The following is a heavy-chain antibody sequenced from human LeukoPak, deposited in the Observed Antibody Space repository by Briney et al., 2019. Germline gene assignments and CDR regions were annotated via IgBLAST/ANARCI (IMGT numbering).Heavy chain of an antibody. D-gene: IGHD6-19*01. V-gene: IGHV3-64*04. CDR2: ISDSGGST. Sequence: GGSLRLSCSASGFPFSSYAMHWVRQAPGKGLEYVSAISDSGGSTYYADSVKGRFTISRDNSKNTLYLQMNSLRAEDTALYYCGRDTAVAHLYAYWGQGALVTVSS. CDR1: GFPFSSYA. J-gene: IGHJ4*02. CDR3: GRDTAVAHLYAY.